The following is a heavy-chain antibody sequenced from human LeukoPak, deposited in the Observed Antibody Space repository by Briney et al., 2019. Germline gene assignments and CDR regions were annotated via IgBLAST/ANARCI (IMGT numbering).Heavy chain of an antibody. D-gene: IGHD6-6*01. CDR3: ASASSSSGGGPGY. J-gene: IGHJ4*02. CDR1: GCSISSYY. Sequence: PSETLSLTCAVSGCSISSYYWSWIRQPPGKGLEWIGYIYYSGSTNYNPSSKSRVTISVDTSKNQYSLKLSSVTAADTAVYYCASASSSSGGGPGYWGQGTLVTVSS. CDR2: IYYSGST. V-gene: IGHV4-59*01.